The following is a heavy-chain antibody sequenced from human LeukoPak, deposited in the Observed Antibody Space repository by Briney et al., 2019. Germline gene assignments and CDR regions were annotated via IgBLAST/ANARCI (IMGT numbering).Heavy chain of an antibody. CDR1: VFSFDDYA. V-gene: IGHV3-9*01. CDR2: ISWNSDNI. CDR3: AINGGGDSGYGNFDY. J-gene: IGHJ4*02. Sequence: GGSLGLSCAVSVFSFDDYAMHWVRQVPGKGLEWVSGISWNSDNIGYADSVKGRFTTSRDNAKNSLYLQMNSLRAEDTALYYCAINGGGDSGYGNFDYWGQGTLVTVSS. D-gene: IGHD5-12*01.